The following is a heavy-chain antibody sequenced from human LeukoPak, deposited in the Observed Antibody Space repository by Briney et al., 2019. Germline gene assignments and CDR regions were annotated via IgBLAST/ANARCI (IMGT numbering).Heavy chain of an antibody. D-gene: IGHD1-26*01. CDR1: GFTFSSYS. Sequence: PGGSLRLSCAASGFTFSSYSMNWVRQAPGKGLEWVSSISSSSSYIYYADSVKGRFTISRDNAKNPLYLQMNSLRAEDTAVYYCARAGYSGSYYKSYYFDYWGQGTLVTVSS. V-gene: IGHV3-21*01. J-gene: IGHJ4*02. CDR3: ARAGYSGSYYKSYYFDY. CDR2: ISSSSSYI.